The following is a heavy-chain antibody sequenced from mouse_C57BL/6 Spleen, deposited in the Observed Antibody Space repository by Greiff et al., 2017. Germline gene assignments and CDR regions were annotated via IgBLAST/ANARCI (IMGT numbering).Heavy chain of an antibody. D-gene: IGHD2-2*01. J-gene: IGHJ3*01. Sequence: QVQLQQPGAELVMPGASVKLSCKASGYTFTSYWMHWVKQRPGQGLEWIGEIDPSDSYTNYNQKFKGKSTLTVDKSSSTAYMQLSSLTSEDSAVYYCGRSNGYGETWFAYWGQGTLVTVSA. CDR2: IDPSDSYT. CDR3: GRSNGYGETWFAY. CDR1: GYTFTSYW. V-gene: IGHV1-69*01.